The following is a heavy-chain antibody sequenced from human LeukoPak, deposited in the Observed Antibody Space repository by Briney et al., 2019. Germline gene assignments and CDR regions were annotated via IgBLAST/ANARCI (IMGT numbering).Heavy chain of an antibody. CDR3: AKDGGTNFDY. J-gene: IGHJ4*02. CDR1: GFTFSSYG. Sequence: GGSLRLSCAASGFTFSSYGMHWVRQAPVKGLEWVAVISYDGSNKYYADSVKGRFTISRDNSKNTLYLQMNSLRAEDTAVYYCAKDGGTNFDYWGQGTLVTVSS. V-gene: IGHV3-30*18. D-gene: IGHD1-7*01. CDR2: ISYDGSNK.